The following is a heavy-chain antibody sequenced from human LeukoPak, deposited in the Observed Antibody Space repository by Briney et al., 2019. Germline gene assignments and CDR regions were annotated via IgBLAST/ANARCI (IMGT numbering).Heavy chain of an antibody. D-gene: IGHD3-10*01. J-gene: IGHJ4*02. V-gene: IGHV3-30*04. CDR1: GFTFSNYA. CDR2: ISYDGSNK. Sequence: GGSLRLSCAASGFTFSNYAMHWVRQAPGKGLEWVAVISYDGSNKYYADSVKGRFTISRDNSKNTLYLQMNSLRAEDTAVYYCARDHIYYGSGRLDYWGQGTLVTVSS. CDR3: ARDHIYYGSGRLDY.